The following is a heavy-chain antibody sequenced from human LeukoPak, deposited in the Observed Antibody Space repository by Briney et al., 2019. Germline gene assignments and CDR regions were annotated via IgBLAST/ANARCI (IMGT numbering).Heavy chain of an antibody. CDR2: IYYSGST. J-gene: IGHJ6*02. V-gene: IGHV4-30-4*01. CDR3: ARGSMVYAPYYYGMDV. D-gene: IGHD2-8*01. Sequence: PSQTLSLTCTVSGGSISSGDYYWSWIRQPAGKGLEWIGYIYYSGSTYYNPSLKSRVTISVDTSKNQFSLKLSSVTAADTAVYYCARGSMVYAPYYYGMDVWGQGTTVTVSS. CDR1: GGSISSGDYY.